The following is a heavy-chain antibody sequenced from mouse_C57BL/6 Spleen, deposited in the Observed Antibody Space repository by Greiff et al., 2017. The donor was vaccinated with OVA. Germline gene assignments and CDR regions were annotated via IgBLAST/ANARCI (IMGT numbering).Heavy chain of an antibody. V-gene: IGHV1-52*01. J-gene: IGHJ1*03. CDR2: IDPSDSET. CDR1: GYTFTSYW. D-gene: IGHD2-4*01. Sequence: VQLQQSGAELVRPGSSVKLSCKASGYTFTSYWMHWVKQRPIQGLEWIGNIDPSDSETHYNQKFKDKATLTVDKSSSTAYMQLSSLTSEDSAVYYCARWGDYDWYFDVWGTGTTVTVSS. CDR3: ARWGDYDWYFDV.